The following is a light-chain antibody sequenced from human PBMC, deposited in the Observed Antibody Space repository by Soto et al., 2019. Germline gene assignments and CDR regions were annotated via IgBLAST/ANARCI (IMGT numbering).Light chain of an antibody. CDR3: QQYERSPRT. CDR1: QSVGGS. Sequence: ETVLTQSPGTLSLSPGERATISCRASQSVGGSLAWYQQRPGQAPRLLVYHTSNRATGIPDRFSASGSGTDFTLTISRLEPEDFAVYYCQQYERSPRTFGQGTKVDIK. V-gene: IGKV3-20*01. CDR2: HTS. J-gene: IGKJ1*01.